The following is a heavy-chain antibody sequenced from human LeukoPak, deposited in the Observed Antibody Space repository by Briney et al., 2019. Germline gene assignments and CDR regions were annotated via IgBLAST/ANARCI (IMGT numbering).Heavy chain of an antibody. V-gene: IGHV4-59*01. CDR3: ARDADTAMGGFDY. J-gene: IGHJ4*02. CDR1: GGSISSYY. CDR2: IYYSGST. Sequence: SETLSLTCTVSGGSISSYYWSWIRQPPGKGLEWIGYIYYSGSTNYNPSLKSRVTISVDTSKDQFSLKLSSVTAADTAVYYCARDADTAMGGFDYWGQGTLVTVSS. D-gene: IGHD5-18*01.